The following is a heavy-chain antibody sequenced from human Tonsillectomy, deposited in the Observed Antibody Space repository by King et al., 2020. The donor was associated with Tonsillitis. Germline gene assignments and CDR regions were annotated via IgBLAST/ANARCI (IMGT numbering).Heavy chain of an antibody. V-gene: IGHV1-8*01. Sequence: QLVQSGAEVKNPGASVKVSCKASGYTFTTFDINWVRQAPGQGLEWMGWISPKNDNTGYAQKFPGRVTMTRDTSISTVYMELNSLTSDDTAVYYCARGVDAGVDYWGRGTLVTVSS. CDR1: GYTFTTFD. D-gene: IGHD7-27*01. CDR3: ARGVDAGVDY. CDR2: ISPKNDNT. J-gene: IGHJ4*02.